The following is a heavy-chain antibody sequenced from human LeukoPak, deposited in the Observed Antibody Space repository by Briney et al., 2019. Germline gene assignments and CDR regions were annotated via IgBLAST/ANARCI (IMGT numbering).Heavy chain of an antibody. J-gene: IGHJ5*02. CDR3: AKASGSSWHFFGGFDP. Sequence: TGGSLRLSCAASGFTFDDYAMHWVRQAPGEGLEWVSGISWNSGSIGYADSVKGRFTISRDNAKNSLYLQMNSLRAEDMALYYCAKASGSSWHFFGGFDPWGQGTLVTVSS. D-gene: IGHD6-13*01. V-gene: IGHV3-9*03. CDR2: ISWNSGSI. CDR1: GFTFDDYA.